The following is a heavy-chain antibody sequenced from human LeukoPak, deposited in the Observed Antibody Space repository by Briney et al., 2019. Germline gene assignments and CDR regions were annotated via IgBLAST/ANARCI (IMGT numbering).Heavy chain of an antibody. Sequence: GGSLRLSCEASRFTFSSYGMHWVRQAPGKGLEWVAVISYDGSNKYYGDSVKGRFSISRDNSKNTLYLQMNNLRPEDTAVYYCAKDSQPAAFRDAFDIWGQGTMVTVSS. V-gene: IGHV3-30*18. J-gene: IGHJ3*02. D-gene: IGHD2-2*01. CDR1: RFTFSSYG. CDR2: ISYDGSNK. CDR3: AKDSQPAAFRDAFDI.